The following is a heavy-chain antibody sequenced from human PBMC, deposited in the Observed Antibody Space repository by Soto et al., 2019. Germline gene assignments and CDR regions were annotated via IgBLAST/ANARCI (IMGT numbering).Heavy chain of an antibody. D-gene: IGHD6-6*01. CDR3: AIDKGAGRPDAFDI. V-gene: IGHV3-33*08. Sequence: GGSLRLSCAASGFTFSSYGMHWVRQAPGKGLEWVAVIWNDGSNKYYADSVKGCFTISRDNSNNTLYLNMNCLRAEDTAVEYCAIDKGAGRPDAFDIWGQGTMVTVSS. CDR1: GFTFSSYG. CDR2: IWNDGSNK. J-gene: IGHJ3*02.